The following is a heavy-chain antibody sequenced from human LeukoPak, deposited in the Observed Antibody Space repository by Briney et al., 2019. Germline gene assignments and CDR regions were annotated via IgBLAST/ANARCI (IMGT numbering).Heavy chain of an antibody. Sequence: PSETLSLTCTVSGGSISSYYWSWIRQPPGKGLEWIGEINHSGSTNYNPSLKSRVTISVDTSKNQFSLKLSSVTAADTAVYYCARGRPVYRAAVKYNWFDPWGQGTLVTVSS. V-gene: IGHV4-34*01. CDR1: GGSISSYY. D-gene: IGHD6-13*01. CDR3: ARGRPVYRAAVKYNWFDP. J-gene: IGHJ5*02. CDR2: INHSGST.